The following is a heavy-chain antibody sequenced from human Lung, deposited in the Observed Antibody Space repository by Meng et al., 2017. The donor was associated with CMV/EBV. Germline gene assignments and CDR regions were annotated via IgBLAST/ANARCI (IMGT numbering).Heavy chain of an antibody. V-gene: IGHV3-21*01. CDR1: GFTFSSYR. CDR3: ATGATLDY. CDR2: ISSTSAYI. D-gene: IGHD3-10*01. Sequence: GGSLRLSCAASGFTFSSYRINWVRQAPGKGLEWVASISSTSAYIYYAESVEGRFIISRDNAKSSLYLTMDNLAVEDTAVYYCATGATLDYWDQGTLVTVSS. J-gene: IGHJ4*02.